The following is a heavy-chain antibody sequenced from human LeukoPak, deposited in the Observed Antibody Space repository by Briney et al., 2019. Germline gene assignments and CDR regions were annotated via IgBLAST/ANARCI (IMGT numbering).Heavy chain of an antibody. CDR1: GFTFSSYS. CDR2: SSSSSSYI. J-gene: IGHJ4*02. V-gene: IGHV3-21*01. CDR3: ARDYTVTAFDY. D-gene: IGHD2-21*02. Sequence: GGSLRLSCAASGFTFSSYSMNSVRQAPGKGLEWVSSSSSSSSYIYYADSVKGRFTISRDNAKNSLYLQMNSLRAEDTAVYYCARDYTVTAFDYWGQGTLVTVSS.